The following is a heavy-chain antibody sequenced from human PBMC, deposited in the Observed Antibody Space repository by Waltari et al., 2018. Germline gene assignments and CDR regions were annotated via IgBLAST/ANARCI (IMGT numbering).Heavy chain of an antibody. D-gene: IGHD5-12*01. CDR1: GVSLPSNSHS. CDR2: VSYSGTT. J-gene: IGHJ3*01. Sequence: QLPLPESGPRLVRPSATLSLLCRVSGVSLPSNSHSWAWIRQSPGQGLEWIGTVSYSGTTYISPSLKSRVSVSRDTSKNQVSLILGSVTAADMAVYYCATYIGASVGTAAFDVWGQGTMVTVSS. V-gene: IGHV4-39*01. CDR3: ATYIGASVGTAAFDV.